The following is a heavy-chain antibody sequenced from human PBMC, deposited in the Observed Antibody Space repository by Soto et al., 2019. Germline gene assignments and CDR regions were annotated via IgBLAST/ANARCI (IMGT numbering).Heavy chain of an antibody. CDR3: ARDRDATIGNYFDF. V-gene: IGHV4-38-2*02. D-gene: IGHD1-1*01. CDR2: IYHSGST. J-gene: IGHJ4*02. Sequence: SETLSLTCAVSGHSISSGFYYWGWIRQPPGKGLEWIGSIYHSGSTYYNPSLKSRVTMSVDTSKNQLSLKLSSVTAADTAVYYCARDRDATIGNYFDFWGQGTLVTVSS. CDR1: GHSISSGFYY.